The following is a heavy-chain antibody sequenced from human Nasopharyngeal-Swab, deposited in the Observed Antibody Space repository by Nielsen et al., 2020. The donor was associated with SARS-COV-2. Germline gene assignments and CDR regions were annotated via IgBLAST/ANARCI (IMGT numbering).Heavy chain of an antibody. D-gene: IGHD5-18*01. J-gene: IGHJ4*02. CDR2: ISAYNGNT. V-gene: IGHV1-18*01. CDR3: ARDLRYSYGTEPFDY. Sequence: WVGQAPGQGLEWMGWISAYNGNTNYAQKLQGRVTMTTGTSTTTAYMELRSLRSDDTAVYYCARDLRYSYGTEPFDYWGQGTLVTVSS.